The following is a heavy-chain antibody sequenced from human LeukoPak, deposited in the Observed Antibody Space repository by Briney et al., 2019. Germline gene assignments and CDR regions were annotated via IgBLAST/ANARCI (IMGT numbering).Heavy chain of an antibody. J-gene: IGHJ4*02. CDR1: GGSISSSSYY. D-gene: IGHD6-13*01. Sequence: TASETLSLTCTVSGGSISSSSYYWGWIRQPPGKGLEWIGSIYYSGSTYYNPSLKSRVTISVDTSKNQFSLKLSSVTAADTAVYYCARHPVTVEQLVPDYFDYWGQGTLVTVSS. V-gene: IGHV4-39*01. CDR3: ARHPVTVEQLVPDYFDY. CDR2: IYYSGST.